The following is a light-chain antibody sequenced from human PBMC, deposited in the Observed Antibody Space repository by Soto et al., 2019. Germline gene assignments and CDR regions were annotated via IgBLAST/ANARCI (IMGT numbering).Light chain of an antibody. CDR3: QQLNSFPIT. Sequence: DIQLTQAPSFLSASAGDRVSITYRASQAISSHLAWYQQKPGRAPKLLIYAASTLQSGVPSRFSGSGSGTEFTLTITSLQPEDFATYYCQQLNSFPITFGQGTRLEIK. J-gene: IGKJ5*01. V-gene: IGKV1-9*01. CDR2: AAS. CDR1: QAISSH.